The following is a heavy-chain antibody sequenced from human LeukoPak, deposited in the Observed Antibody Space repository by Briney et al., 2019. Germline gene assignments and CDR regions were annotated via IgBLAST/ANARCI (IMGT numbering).Heavy chain of an antibody. J-gene: IGHJ4*02. Sequence: GGSLRLSCAASGFTFGSYGMHWVRQAPGKGLEWVTFIRYDGTNKYYADSVKGRFTISRDNSKNTMYLQMNSLRAEDTAVYFCERDPINPHPLYFDYGGQEPRVRVPS. CDR3: ERDPINPHPLYFDY. V-gene: IGHV3-30*02. CDR2: IRYDGTNK. CDR1: GFTFGSYG.